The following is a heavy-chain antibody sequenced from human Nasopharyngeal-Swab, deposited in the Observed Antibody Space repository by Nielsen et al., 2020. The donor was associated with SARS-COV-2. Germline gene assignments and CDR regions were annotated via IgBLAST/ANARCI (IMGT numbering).Heavy chain of an antibody. CDR3: ARRGRDRFDANGYYYGRYFDY. Sequence: GESLKISCAASGFTFSNYAMSWVRQAPGKGLEWVSAISASGGSTFFADSVKGRFTIYRDNSKNTLFLQVNSLRGEDTAIYYCARRGRDRFDANGYYYGRYFDYWGQGTLATVSS. CDR1: GFTFSNYA. CDR2: ISASGGST. V-gene: IGHV3-23*01. J-gene: IGHJ4*02. D-gene: IGHD3-22*01.